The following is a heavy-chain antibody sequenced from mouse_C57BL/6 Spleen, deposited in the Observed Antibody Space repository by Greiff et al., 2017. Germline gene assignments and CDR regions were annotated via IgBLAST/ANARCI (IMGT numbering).Heavy chain of an antibody. D-gene: IGHD1-1*01. CDR2: IDPETGGT. V-gene: IGHV1-15*01. J-gene: IGHJ1*03. CDR1: GYTFTDYE. CDR3: TRDCDGSSNDWYFDV. Sequence: VQLQQSGAELVRPGASVTLSCKASGYTFTDYEMHWVKQTPVHGLEWIGAIDPETGGTAYNQKFKGKAILTADKSSSTAYMELRSLTSEDSAVYYGTRDCDGSSNDWYFDVWGTGTTVTVSS.